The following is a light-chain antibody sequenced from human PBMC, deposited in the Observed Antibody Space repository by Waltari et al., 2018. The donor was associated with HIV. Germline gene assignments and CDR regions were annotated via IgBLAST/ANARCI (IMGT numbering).Light chain of an antibody. J-gene: IGKJ4*01. CDR2: DAS. CDR3: QQYDNLPPLT. Sequence: DIQLTQYPSSLSASAGDRVTITCQASQDIRNYLNWYQQKPGKAPKLLIYDASNLETGVPSRFSGSGSGTDFTFTISSLQPEDIATYYCQQYDNLPPLTFGGGTKVEIK. V-gene: IGKV1-33*01. CDR1: QDIRNY.